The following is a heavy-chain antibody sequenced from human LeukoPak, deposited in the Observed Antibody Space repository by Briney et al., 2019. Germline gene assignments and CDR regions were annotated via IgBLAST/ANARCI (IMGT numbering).Heavy chain of an antibody. Sequence: GESLKISCKASGYTFSTSWIGWVRQMPGKGLEWMGIIYPGDSDTRYSPSFQGQVTISVDRSITTAYLQWSSLKASDTAMHYCTRNRVGVLEWLSRWDAFDIWGQGTMVTVST. D-gene: IGHD3-3*01. V-gene: IGHV5-51*01. J-gene: IGHJ3*02. CDR3: TRNRVGVLEWLSRWDAFDI. CDR2: IYPGDSDT. CDR1: GYTFSTSW.